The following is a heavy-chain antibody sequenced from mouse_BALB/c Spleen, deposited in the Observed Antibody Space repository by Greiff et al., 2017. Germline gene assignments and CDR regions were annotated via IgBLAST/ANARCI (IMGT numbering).Heavy chain of an antibody. CDR1: GFSLTSYG. V-gene: IGHV2-2*02. Sequence: QVQLKESGPGLVQPSQSLSITCTVSGFSLTSYGVHWVRQSPGKGLEWLGVIWSGGSTDYNAAFISRLSISKDNSKSQVFFKMNSLQANDTAIDYCARQGQGWYFEGWGAGTTVTVSS. CDR2: IWSGGST. D-gene: IGHD3-3*01. J-gene: IGHJ1*01. CDR3: ARQGQGWYFEG.